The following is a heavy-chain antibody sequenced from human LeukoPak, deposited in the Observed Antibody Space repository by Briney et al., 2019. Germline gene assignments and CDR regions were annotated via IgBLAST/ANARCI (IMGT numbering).Heavy chain of an antibody. CDR3: AKSMVAIVTFYYFDY. D-gene: IGHD1-26*01. CDR2: ISGSGGST. Sequence: GGSLRLSCVASGFTFSSYAMSWVRQAPGKGLEWVSAISGSGGSTYYADSVKGRFTISRDNSKNTLYLQMNSLRAEDTAVYYCAKSMVAIVTFYYFDYWGQGTLVTVSS. J-gene: IGHJ4*02. V-gene: IGHV3-23*01. CDR1: GFTFSSYA.